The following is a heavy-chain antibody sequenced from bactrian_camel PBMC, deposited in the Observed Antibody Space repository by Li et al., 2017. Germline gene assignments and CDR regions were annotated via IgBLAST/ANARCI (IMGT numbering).Heavy chain of an antibody. CDR2: LARGGTI. J-gene: IGHJ4*01. Sequence: HVQLVESGGGQMQAGGSLRLSCAASGFVHDDYCMGWFRQAPGKERESVARLARGGTIFYAASVKGRFTISQDTSKNTLYLDMNSLDVSDTAVYYCGAGQYCSLSYITIWGQGTQVTVS. CDR1: GFVHDDYC. CDR3: GAGQYCSLSYITI. V-gene: IGHV3S53*01. D-gene: IGHD6*01.